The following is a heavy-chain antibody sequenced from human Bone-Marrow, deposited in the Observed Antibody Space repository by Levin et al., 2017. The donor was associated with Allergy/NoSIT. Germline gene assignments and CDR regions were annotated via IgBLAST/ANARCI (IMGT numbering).Heavy chain of an antibody. V-gene: IGHV3-21*01. D-gene: IGHD3-9*01. Sequence: GGSLRLSCAASGFTFSTYALNWVRQAPGKGLEWVSSINTISSHIYYANSVRGRFTISRDNARNSLYLQMSSLRPEDTTVYYCARDDSFTGYQRFDAMDVWGRGTTVTVSS. CDR2: INTISSHI. J-gene: IGHJ6*02. CDR1: GFTFSTYA. CDR3: ARDDSFTGYQRFDAMDV.